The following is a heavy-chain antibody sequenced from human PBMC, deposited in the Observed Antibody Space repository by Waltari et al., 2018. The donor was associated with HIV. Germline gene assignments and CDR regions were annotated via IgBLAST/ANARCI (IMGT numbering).Heavy chain of an antibody. CDR1: RSNFSNYW. CDR3: TRAVFWSTFFSDNFFDY. D-gene: IGHD3-3*01. Sequence: EVEVVESAGGLVQPGGSLRLSWAASRSNFSNYWTYWVRQVPGKGLVWVSSFNGDASSTDYADSVRGRFTISRDNAKNTVFLQMDSLRAEDTAVYYCTRAVFWSTFFSDNFFDYWGQGTPLTVSS. CDR2: FNGDASST. J-gene: IGHJ4*02. V-gene: IGHV3-74*01.